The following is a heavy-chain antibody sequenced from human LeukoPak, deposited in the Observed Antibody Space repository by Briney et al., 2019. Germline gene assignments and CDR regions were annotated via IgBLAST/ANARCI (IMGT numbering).Heavy chain of an antibody. Sequence: PGGSLRLSCAASGFTFSSYEMDWVRRAPGKGLEWVSYIGSSGGSRYYADSVKGRFTSFRDNAKNSLYLQMNSLRVEDTAVYYCAREDGDAFDIWGQGTVVSVSS. CDR2: IGSSGGSR. CDR3: AREDGDAFDI. CDR1: GFTFSSYE. D-gene: IGHD5-24*01. J-gene: IGHJ3*02. V-gene: IGHV3-48*03.